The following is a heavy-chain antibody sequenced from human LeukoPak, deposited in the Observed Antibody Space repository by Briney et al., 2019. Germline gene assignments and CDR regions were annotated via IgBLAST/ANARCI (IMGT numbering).Heavy chain of an antibody. CDR3: ARARYCSGGSCYSLSYFDY. Sequence: ASVKASCKASGYAFTSYAMHWVRQAPGQRLEWMGWINAGNGNTKYSQKFQGRVTITRDTSASTAYMELSSLRSEDTAVYYCARARYCSGGSCYSLSYFDYWGQGTLVTVSS. D-gene: IGHD2-15*01. V-gene: IGHV1-3*01. CDR1: GYAFTSYA. J-gene: IGHJ4*02. CDR2: INAGNGNT.